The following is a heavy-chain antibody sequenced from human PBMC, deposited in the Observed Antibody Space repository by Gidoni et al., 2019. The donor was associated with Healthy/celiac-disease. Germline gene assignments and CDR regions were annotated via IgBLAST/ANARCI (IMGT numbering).Heavy chain of an antibody. CDR2: TRSKASGGTT. D-gene: IGHD6-19*01. Sequence: DVQLVESGGGLVQPGRSLRLSCTASGFTFGFSAMSWVRQAPGKGLEWVGFTRSKASGGTTEYAANGKGRFTSSRDNTERIVDLKRNRQKTEDTAEYECNRKENGSGGYQALDFWGQGTLVTVSS. J-gene: IGHJ4*02. CDR1: GFTFGFSA. CDR3: NRKENGSGGYQALDF. V-gene: IGHV3-49*04.